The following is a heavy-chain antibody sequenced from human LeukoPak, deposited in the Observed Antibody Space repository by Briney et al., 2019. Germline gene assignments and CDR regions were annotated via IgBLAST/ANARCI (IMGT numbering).Heavy chain of an antibody. J-gene: IGHJ3*02. CDR2: IIPIFGTA. CDR3: ARVATHLAFDI. V-gene: IGHV1-69*06. CDR1: GGTFSSYA. Sequence: GASVKVSCKASGGTFSSYAISWVRQAPGQGLEWMGGIIPIFGTANYAQKFQGRVTITADKSTSTAYMELSSLRSEDTAVYYCARVATHLAFDIWGQGTMVTVSS.